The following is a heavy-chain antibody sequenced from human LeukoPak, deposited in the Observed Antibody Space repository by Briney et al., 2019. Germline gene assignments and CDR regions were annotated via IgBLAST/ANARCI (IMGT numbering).Heavy chain of an antibody. V-gene: IGHV3-30*19. Sequence: GGSLRLSCTTSGFTFASLGMHWVRQIPGKGLEWVAFVEHDGTTKYYADSVKGRFTISRDNSKNTLYLQMNSLRAEDTAVYYCARGSDPGNWGQGTLVTVSS. D-gene: IGHD2-15*01. J-gene: IGHJ4*02. CDR3: ARGSDPGN. CDR1: GFTFASLG. CDR2: VEHDGTTK.